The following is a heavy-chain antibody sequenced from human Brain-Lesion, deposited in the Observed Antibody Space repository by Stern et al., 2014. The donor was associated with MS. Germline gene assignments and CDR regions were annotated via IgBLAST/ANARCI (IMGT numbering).Heavy chain of an antibody. D-gene: IGHD6-13*01. CDR3: ATGDFRQQLVPGPYYCDGMDG. Sequence: VQLVESGAEVKKPGASVKVSCKVSGYTLTELSMHWVRQAPGKGLEWMGSFDPEDGETIYAQKFQGRVTMTEDTSTDTAYMELSSLRSEDTAVYYCATGDFRQQLVPGPYYCDGMDGWGQGTTVTVSS. V-gene: IGHV1-24*01. CDR1: GYTLTELS. J-gene: IGHJ6*02. CDR2: FDPEDGET.